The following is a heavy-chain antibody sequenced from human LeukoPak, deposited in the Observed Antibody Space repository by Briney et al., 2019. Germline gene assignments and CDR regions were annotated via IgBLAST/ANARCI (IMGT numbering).Heavy chain of an antibody. CDR1: GFTFRSYG. CDR2: IRYDGSNT. J-gene: IGHJ6*02. CDR3: AREYDIISHVGYGMDV. D-gene: IGHD3-9*01. Sequence: PGGSLRLSCAASGFTFRSYGRHWVRQAPGKGLEWVAVIRYDGSNTYYADSVKGRFTISRDNSKNTLYLQMNSLRAEDTAVYYCAREYDIISHVGYGMDVWGQGTTVTVSS. V-gene: IGHV3-33*01.